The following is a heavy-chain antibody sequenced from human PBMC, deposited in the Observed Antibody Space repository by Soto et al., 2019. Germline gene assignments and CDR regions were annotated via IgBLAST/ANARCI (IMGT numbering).Heavy chain of an antibody. CDR2: VNPNSGGT. V-gene: IGHV1-2*04. Sequence: AASVKVSCKASGYTFTGYYMHWVRQAPGQGLEWMGWVNPNSGGTNYAQKFQGWVTMTRDTSISTAYMELSRLRSDDTAVYYCATSRVSIAVAGETEYYFDYWG. J-gene: IGHJ4*01. D-gene: IGHD6-19*01. CDR3: ATSRVSIAVAGETEYYFDY. CDR1: GYTFTGYY.